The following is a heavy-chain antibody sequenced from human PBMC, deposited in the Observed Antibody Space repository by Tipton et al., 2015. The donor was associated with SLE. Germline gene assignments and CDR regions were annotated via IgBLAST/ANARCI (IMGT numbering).Heavy chain of an antibody. Sequence: TLSLTCSVSGGSISSGGYYWSWIRQHSGKGLEWIGYSHYSGNTYYNPSLKSRVTISVDTSKNQFSLNLSSVSAADTAVYYCARGVPTAMWSFFYYLDVWGKGTTVIVSS. CDR3: ARGVPTAMWSFFYYLDV. V-gene: IGHV4-31*03. D-gene: IGHD2-2*01. J-gene: IGHJ6*03. CDR1: GGSISSGGYY. CDR2: SHYSGNT.